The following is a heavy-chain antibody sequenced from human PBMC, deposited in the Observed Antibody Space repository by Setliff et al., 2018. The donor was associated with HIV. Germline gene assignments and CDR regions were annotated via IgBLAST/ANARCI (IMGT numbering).Heavy chain of an antibody. CDR1: GGSISNSRYY. J-gene: IGHJ5*02. Sequence: SESLSLTCTVSGGSISNSRYYWSWIRQPPGKGLEWIGSIYYSGSTYYNPPLKSRVTISVDTSKNQFSLKLSSVTAADAAVYYCASRVYYYDSSGYLREEGFDPWGQGTLVTVSS. D-gene: IGHD3-22*01. CDR2: IYYSGST. CDR3: ASRVYYYDSSGYLREEGFDP. V-gene: IGHV4-39*01.